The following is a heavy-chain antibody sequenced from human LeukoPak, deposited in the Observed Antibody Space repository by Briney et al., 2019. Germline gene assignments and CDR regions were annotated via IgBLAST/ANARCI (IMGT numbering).Heavy chain of an antibody. J-gene: IGHJ4*02. CDR2: IWYDGSNK. Sequence: GGSLRLSCAASGFTFSDYYMSWIRQAPGKGLEWVAVIWYDGSNKYYADSVKGRFTISRDNSKNTLYLQMNGLRAEDTAVYYCARDASYSGSYSDYWGQGTLVTVSS. V-gene: IGHV3-33*08. D-gene: IGHD1-26*01. CDR1: GFTFSDYY. CDR3: ARDASYSGSYSDY.